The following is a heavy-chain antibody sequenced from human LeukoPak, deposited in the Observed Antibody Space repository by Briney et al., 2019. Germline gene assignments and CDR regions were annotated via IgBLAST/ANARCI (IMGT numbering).Heavy chain of an antibody. CDR3: ARNDYGDYGIDY. D-gene: IGHD4-17*01. J-gene: IGHJ4*02. CDR1: GFTFSTYS. V-gene: IGHV3-21*01. CDR2: ISRSASSI. Sequence: GGPLRLSCASSGFTFSTYSMGWVRQAPGKGLEWVSYISRSASSIYYADSVKGRFTTSRDNAKNSLYLQMNSLRAEDTPIYFCARNDYGDYGIDYWGQGTLVTVSS.